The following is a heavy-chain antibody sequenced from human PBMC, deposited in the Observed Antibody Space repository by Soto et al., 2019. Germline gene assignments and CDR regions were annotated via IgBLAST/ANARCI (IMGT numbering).Heavy chain of an antibody. V-gene: IGHV3-72*01. CDR2: AGNKAHSFTT. CDR1: GFTFSDHY. D-gene: IGHD1-26*01. CDR3: VRLDGSYYPDY. Sequence: EVQLVESGGGLVQPGGSLRLSCAASGFTFSDHYMDWVRQAPGKGLEWVGRAGNKAHSFTTEYAASVKGRFTISRDDSKNSLYLQMHSMKTEDTAVYYCVRLDGSYYPDYWGQGTLVTVSS. J-gene: IGHJ4*02.